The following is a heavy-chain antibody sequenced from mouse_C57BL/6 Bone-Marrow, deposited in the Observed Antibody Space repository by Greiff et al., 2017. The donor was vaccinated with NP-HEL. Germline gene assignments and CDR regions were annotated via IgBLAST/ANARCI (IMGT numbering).Heavy chain of an antibody. CDR2: IYPRSGNT. Sequence: VQVVESGAELARPGASVKLSCKASGYTFTSYGISWVKQRTGQGLEWIGEIYPRSGNTYYNEKFKGKATLTADKSSSTAYMELRSLTSEDSAVYFCARRVYYDYDAGYAMDYWGQGTSVTVSS. CDR3: ARRVYYDYDAGYAMDY. J-gene: IGHJ4*01. V-gene: IGHV1-81*01. D-gene: IGHD2-4*01. CDR1: GYTFTSYG.